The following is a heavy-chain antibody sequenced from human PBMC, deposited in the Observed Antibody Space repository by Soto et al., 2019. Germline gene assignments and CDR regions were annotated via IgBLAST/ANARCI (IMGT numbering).Heavy chain of an antibody. V-gene: IGHV1-69*12. CDR3: GSGTQLWLRRINHGDSG. J-gene: IGHJ4*02. Sequence: QVQLVQSGAEVKRPESSVKVSCKAPGGTFSTYAISWVRQAPGQGLEWMGGSIPMFGTANYAQRFQDRVTGTADESPHTVDTGLSSRRPGDAAVYYCGSGTQLWLRRINHGDSGWGQGAVVTVPS. CDR1: GGTFSTYA. D-gene: IGHD5-12*01. CDR2: SIPMFGTA.